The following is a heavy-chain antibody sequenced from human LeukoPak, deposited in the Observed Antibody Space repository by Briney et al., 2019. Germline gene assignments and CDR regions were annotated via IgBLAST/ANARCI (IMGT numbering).Heavy chain of an antibody. CDR3: ARLSDY. CDR2: INYSGTT. CDR1: GGAISNDNYY. J-gene: IGHJ4*02. V-gene: IGHV4-39*01. Sequence: SETLSLTCTVSGGAISNDNYYWGWIRQPPGKGVEWIASINYSGTTYYNPSLNSRVSISVDTSKTQLSLRLSSVTAADTAVYYCARLSDYWGQGILVTVSS.